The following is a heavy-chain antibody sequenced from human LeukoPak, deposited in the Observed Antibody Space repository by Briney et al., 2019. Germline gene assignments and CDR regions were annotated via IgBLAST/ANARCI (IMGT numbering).Heavy chain of an antibody. CDR1: GGSFSGYY. Sequence: SETLSLTCAVYGGSFSGYYWSWIGQPPGKGLEWIGEINHSGSTNYNPSLKSRVTISVDTSKNQFSLKLSSVTAADTAVYYCASGARGRYFDKSFDYGGQGTLVTVSS. CDR2: INHSGST. J-gene: IGHJ4*02. V-gene: IGHV4-34*01. CDR3: ASGARGRYFDKSFDY. D-gene: IGHD3-9*01.